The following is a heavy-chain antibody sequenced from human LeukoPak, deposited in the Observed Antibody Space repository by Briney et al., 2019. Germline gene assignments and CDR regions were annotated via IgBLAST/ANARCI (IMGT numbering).Heavy chain of an antibody. J-gene: IGHJ4*02. CDR3: ATDTGSRFAY. Sequence: SETLSLTCTVSGDSISSYYWSWIRQPPGKGLEWIGYIHYSGTTSYNPSLKSRVTISIDTFRNQFSLKLSSVTAADTAVYYCATDTGSRFAYWGQGTLVTVSS. CDR1: GDSISSYY. V-gene: IGHV4-59*01. D-gene: IGHD1-26*01. CDR2: IHYSGTT.